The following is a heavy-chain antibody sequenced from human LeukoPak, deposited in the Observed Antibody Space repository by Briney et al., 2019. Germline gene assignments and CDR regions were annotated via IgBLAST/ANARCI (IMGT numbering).Heavy chain of an antibody. CDR3: ARKGSSSCFDY. J-gene: IGHJ4*02. Sequence: ASVKVSCKASGYTFISYQMHWVRQAPGQGLEWMGVINPTGGSTSHAQKFQGRVTMTRDTSTSTVYMELSSLRSEDTAVYYCARKGSSSCFDYWGQGTLVTVSS. CDR1: GYTFISYQ. D-gene: IGHD6-6*01. CDR2: INPTGGST. V-gene: IGHV1-46*01.